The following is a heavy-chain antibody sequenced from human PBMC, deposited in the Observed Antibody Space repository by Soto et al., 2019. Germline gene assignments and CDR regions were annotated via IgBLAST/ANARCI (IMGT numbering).Heavy chain of an antibody. V-gene: IGHV4-61*01. J-gene: IGHJ4*02. D-gene: IGHD4-17*01. CDR1: GGSVSTKTYY. Sequence: SETLSLTCSVSGGSVSTKTYYWSWIRQPPGKRLEWIGYVYYSGTTNYNPSLKSRVTISVDLSKNQFSLRLSSVTTADTALYYCARTTAVPNTLRSRYFFDYWGQGTLVTVSS. CDR3: ARTTAVPNTLRSRYFFDY. CDR2: VYYSGTT.